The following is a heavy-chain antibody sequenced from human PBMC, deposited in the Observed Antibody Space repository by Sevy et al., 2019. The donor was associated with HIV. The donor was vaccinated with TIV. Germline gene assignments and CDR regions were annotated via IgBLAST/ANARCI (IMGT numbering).Heavy chain of an antibody. Sequence: SETLSLTCTVSGGSVSVGSYYWSWIRQPPGKGPEWIGHIYYSGSTNYNPSLKSRVTISIDTSKNQFSLNLGSLTAADTAVYYCARRGGGWSNVFEIWGQGTMVTVSS. V-gene: IGHV4-61*01. D-gene: IGHD6-19*01. CDR3: ARRGGGWSNVFEI. CDR2: IYYSGST. CDR1: GGSVSVGSYY. J-gene: IGHJ3*02.